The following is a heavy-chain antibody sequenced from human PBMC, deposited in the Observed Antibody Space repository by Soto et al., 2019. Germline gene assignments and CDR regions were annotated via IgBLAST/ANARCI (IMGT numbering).Heavy chain of an antibody. J-gene: IGHJ5*02. CDR1: GGSISAYY. D-gene: IGHD6-25*01. CDR3: ARDQLSSGLYVWFDP. Sequence: SETLSLTCTVSGGSISAYYWSWIRQPPGKGLEWIGYIYYDGSTSYNPSLRSRVTISVDTSKNQFSLILSSVTSADTAVYYCARDQLSSGLYVWFDPWGQGTLVTVSS. CDR2: IYYDGST. V-gene: IGHV4-59*01.